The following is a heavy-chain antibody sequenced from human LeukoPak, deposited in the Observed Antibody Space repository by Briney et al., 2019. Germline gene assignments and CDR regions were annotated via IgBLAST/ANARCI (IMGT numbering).Heavy chain of an antibody. V-gene: IGHV1-8*01. J-gene: IGHJ5*02. Sequence: ASVKVSCKASGYTFSTYDINWVRQATGQGLEWMGWMNPNSGDTTYAQKFQGRVTLTRDTSISTAYMDLSSLRSEDTAVYYCARGNSSTNWYSFSRRAPFAPWGQGTLVTVSS. CDR1: GYTFSTYD. CDR3: ARGNSSTNWYSFSRRAPFAP. D-gene: IGHD6-13*01. CDR2: MNPNSGDT.